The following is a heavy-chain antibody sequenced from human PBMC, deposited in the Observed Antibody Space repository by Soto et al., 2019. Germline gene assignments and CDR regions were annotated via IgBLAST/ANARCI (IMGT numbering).Heavy chain of an antibody. CDR1: GFTFSSYW. D-gene: IGHD5-12*01. J-gene: IGHJ4*02. Sequence: EVQLVESGGGLVQPGGSLRLSCAASGFTFSSYWMSWFRQAPGKGLEWVANIKQDGSEKYYVDSVKGRFTISRDNAKKSLYLQMTSLRAEDTAVYYCARVRETEQKKYRGYALDSWGQGTLVTVSS. CDR2: IKQDGSEK. V-gene: IGHV3-7*03. CDR3: ARVRETEQKKYRGYALDS.